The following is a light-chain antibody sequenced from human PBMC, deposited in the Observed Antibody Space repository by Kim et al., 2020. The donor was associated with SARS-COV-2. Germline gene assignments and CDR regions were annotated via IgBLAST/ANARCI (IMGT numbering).Light chain of an antibody. CDR3: QQHNSYPFT. CDR1: QSSSSW. V-gene: IGKV1-5*01. CDR2: HAS. Sequence: SASVGDRVTITCRASQSSSSWLAWYQQKPGKAPNLLIYHASSLESGVPSRFSGSGSGTEFTLTISSLQPDDSATYYCQQHNSYPFTFGGGTKLEI. J-gene: IGKJ4*01.